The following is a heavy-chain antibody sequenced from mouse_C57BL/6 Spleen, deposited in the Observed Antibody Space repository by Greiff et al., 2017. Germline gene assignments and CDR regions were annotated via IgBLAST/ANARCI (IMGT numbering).Heavy chain of an antibody. CDR3: VRDEDWEGDSYYFDY. CDR1: GFTFNTYA. V-gene: IGHV10-3*01. J-gene: IGHJ2*01. CDR2: IRSKSSNYAT. D-gene: IGHD4-1*01. Sequence: EVQLVESGGGLVQPKGSLKLSCAASGFTFNTYAMHWVRQAPGKGLEWVARIRSKSSNYATYYADSVKDRFTISRDDSQSMLYLQMNNLKTEDTAMYYCVRDEDWEGDSYYFDYWGQGTTLTVSS.